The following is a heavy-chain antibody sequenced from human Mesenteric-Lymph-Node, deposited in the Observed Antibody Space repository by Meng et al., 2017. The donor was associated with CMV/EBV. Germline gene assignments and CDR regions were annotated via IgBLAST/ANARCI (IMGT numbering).Heavy chain of an antibody. V-gene: IGHV4-34*01. Sequence: SYCGWIRQPPGKGLEWIGEINHSGSTNYNPSLKSRVTISVDTSKNQFSLKLSSVTAADTAVYYCARGPIFTTSYYYGSGSYYGVFDLWGRGTLVTVSS. CDR3: ARGPIFTTSYYYGSGSYYGVFDL. CDR2: INHSGST. J-gene: IGHJ2*01. D-gene: IGHD3-10*01. CDR1: SY.